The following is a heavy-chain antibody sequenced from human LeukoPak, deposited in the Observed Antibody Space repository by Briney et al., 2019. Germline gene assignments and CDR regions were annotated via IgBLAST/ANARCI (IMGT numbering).Heavy chain of an antibody. V-gene: IGHV3-23*01. J-gene: IGHJ4*02. CDR2: TSGSGDYT. CDR3: ARDRFYYDSSGRGLDY. D-gene: IGHD3-22*01. CDR1: GFSFSSYA. Sequence: GGSLRVSCAASGFSFSSYAMGWVRQAPGKGLEWVSATSGSGDYTYYADSVKGRFTISRDNAKNSLYLQMNSLRAEDTAVYYCARDRFYYDSSGRGLDYWGQGTLVTVSS.